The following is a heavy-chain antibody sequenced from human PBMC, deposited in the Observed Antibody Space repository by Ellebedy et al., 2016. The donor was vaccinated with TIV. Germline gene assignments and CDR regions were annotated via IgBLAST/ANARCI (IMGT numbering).Heavy chain of an antibody. CDR2: ISTYNGNT. Sequence: AASVKVSCKASGYTFTSFGITWVRHAPGQGLEWLGWISTYNGNTYYAQDLQGRVTMTTDTSTRTAYMELRSLRSDDTAVYYCAGELGSSGFDFWGQGTLVTVSS. CDR3: AGELGSSGFDF. V-gene: IGHV1-18*01. D-gene: IGHD3-22*01. J-gene: IGHJ4*02. CDR1: GYTFTSFG.